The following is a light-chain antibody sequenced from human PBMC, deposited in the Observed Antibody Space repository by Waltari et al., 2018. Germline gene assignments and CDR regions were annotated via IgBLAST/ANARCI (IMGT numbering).Light chain of an antibody. Sequence: MTQSPDSLALSLGERATINCKSGQSVLSSSNNKNYLSWYQQKPGQPPKLLIYWASTRQSGVPDRFSGSGSGTDFTLTISSLQAEDVAVYYCQQHYSSPRTFGQGTKVEVK. CDR2: WAS. CDR3: QQHYSSPRT. V-gene: IGKV4-1*01. CDR1: QSVLSSSNNKNY. J-gene: IGKJ1*01.